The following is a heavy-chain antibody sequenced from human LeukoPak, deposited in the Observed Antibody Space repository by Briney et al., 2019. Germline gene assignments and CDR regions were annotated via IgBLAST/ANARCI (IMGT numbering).Heavy chain of an antibody. J-gene: IGHJ4*02. CDR3: AKYDCSGGSCYDPSHPIDY. CDR2: IRYDGSNK. CDR1: GFTFSSYG. V-gene: IGHV3-30*02. D-gene: IGHD2-15*01. Sequence: HPGGSLRLSCAASGFTFSSYGMHWVRQAPGKGLEWVAFIRYDGSNKYYADSVKGRFTISRDNSKNTLYLQMNSLRAEDTAVYYCAKYDCSGGSCYDPSHPIDYWGQGTLVTVSS.